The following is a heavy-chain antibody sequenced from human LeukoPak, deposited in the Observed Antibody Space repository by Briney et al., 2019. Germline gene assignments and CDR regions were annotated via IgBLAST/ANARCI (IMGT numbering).Heavy chain of an antibody. J-gene: IGHJ6*02. CDR3: AGTSSDYYYYGMDV. CDR2: IYYSGST. D-gene: IGHD1-1*01. V-gene: IGHV4-59*01. CDR1: GGSISSYY. Sequence: SETLSLTCTVSGGSISSYYWSWIRQPAGKGLEWIGYIYYSGSTNYNPSLKSRVTISVDTSKSQFSLKLSSVTAADTAVYYCAGTSSDYYYYGMDVWGQGTTVTVSS.